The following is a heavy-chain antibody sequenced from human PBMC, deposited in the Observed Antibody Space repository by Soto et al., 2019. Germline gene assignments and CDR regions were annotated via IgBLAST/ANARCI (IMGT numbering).Heavy chain of an antibody. D-gene: IGHD5-18*01. CDR3: ARGGIQLSYAFDY. J-gene: IGHJ4*02. CDR2: IYTSGST. Sequence: LSLTCSVSGTSVSNYYWSWIRQPAGKGLEHIGRIYTSGSTSYNPSLKSRVTMSMDTSQTQIYLNLTSVTAADTAVYYCARGGIQLSYAFDYWGQGILVTVSS. CDR1: GTSVSNYY. V-gene: IGHV4-4*07.